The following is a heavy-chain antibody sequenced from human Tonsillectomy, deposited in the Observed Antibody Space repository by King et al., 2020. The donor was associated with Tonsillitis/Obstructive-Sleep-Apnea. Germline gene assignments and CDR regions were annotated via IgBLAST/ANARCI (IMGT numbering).Heavy chain of an antibody. CDR2: IYYSGST. CDR3: ARLDDNLTGPKYMDV. V-gene: IGHV4-59*08. J-gene: IGHJ6*03. Sequence: QLQESGPGLVKPSETLSLTCTVSGGSISSYYWSWIRQPPGKGLEWIGYIYYSGSTNYNPSLKSRVTISVDTSKNQFSLKLSSVTAADTAVYYCARLDDNLTGPKYMDVWGKGTTVTVSS. CDR1: GGSISSYY. D-gene: IGHD3-9*01.